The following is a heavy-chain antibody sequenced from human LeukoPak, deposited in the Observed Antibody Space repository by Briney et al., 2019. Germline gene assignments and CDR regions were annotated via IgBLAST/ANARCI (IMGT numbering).Heavy chain of an antibody. V-gene: IGHV4-61*01. Sequence: SETLSLTCTVSGGSVSSGSYYWSWIRQPPGKGLEWIGYIYYSGSTNYNPSLKSRVTISVDTSKNQFSLKLSSVTAADTAVYYCARVRWLRQLFDYWGQGTLVTVSS. D-gene: IGHD5-24*01. CDR3: ARVRWLRQLFDY. CDR2: IYYSGST. J-gene: IGHJ4*02. CDR1: GGSVSSGSYY.